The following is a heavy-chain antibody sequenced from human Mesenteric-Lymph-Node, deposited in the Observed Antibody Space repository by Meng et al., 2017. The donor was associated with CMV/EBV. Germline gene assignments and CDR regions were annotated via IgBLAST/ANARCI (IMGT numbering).Heavy chain of an antibody. Sequence: GESLKISCGASGFTFSNSEMSWVRQAPGKGLEWVSYISDSSLSTYYADSVRGRFTISRDNSKNALYLEMNSLRAEDTAVYYCATAHRGRPLTWWGQGTLVTVSS. D-gene: IGHD6-6*01. CDR1: GFTFSNSE. J-gene: IGHJ4*02. CDR2: ISDSSLST. CDR3: ATAHRGRPLTW. V-gene: IGHV3-23*01.